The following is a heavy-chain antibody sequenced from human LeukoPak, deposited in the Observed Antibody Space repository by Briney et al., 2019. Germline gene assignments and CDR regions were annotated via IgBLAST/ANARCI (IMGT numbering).Heavy chain of an antibody. J-gene: IGHJ4*02. CDR3: ARPFGGSYYFDH. Sequence: AGGSLRLSCAASGFEFRVHGMHWVRQAPGKGLEWVAVIWYDGVTDYYADSVKGRFTISRDNSKDTLYLQMNSLRAEDTAIYYCARPFGGSYYFDHWGQGTLVTVSS. CDR1: GFEFRVHG. D-gene: IGHD4-23*01. V-gene: IGHV3-33*01. CDR2: IWYDGVTD.